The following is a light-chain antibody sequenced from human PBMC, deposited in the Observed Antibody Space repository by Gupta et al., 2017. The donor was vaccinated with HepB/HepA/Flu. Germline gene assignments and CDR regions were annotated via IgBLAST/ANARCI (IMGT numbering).Light chain of an antibody. CDR3: SAWDSSLGAWV. J-gene: IGLJ3*02. V-gene: IGLV10-54*04. CDR1: NNNVGNQG. Sequence: QAGLTQSPSMSKDFRQTATLTCPGNNNNVGNQGAAWLQQHQAHPPKLQSYRNNKRPSGISERFSASRSGNTVSLTITGLQPEDEADYYCSAWDSSLGAWVFGGGTKLTVL. CDR2: RNN.